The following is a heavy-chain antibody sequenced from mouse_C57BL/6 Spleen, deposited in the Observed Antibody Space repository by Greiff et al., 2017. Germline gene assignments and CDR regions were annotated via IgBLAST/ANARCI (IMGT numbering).Heavy chain of an antibody. CDR2: IHPGYGDT. V-gene: IGHV1-80*01. D-gene: IGHD3-3*01. CDR3: AREGDGGY. J-gene: IGHJ2*01. CDR1: GYAFSSYW. Sequence: QVQLKESGAELVKPGASVKISCKASGYAFSSYWMNWVKQRPGKGLEWIGQIHPGYGDTNYNGKFKGKATLTADKSSSTAYMQLSSLTSEDSAVYFCAREGDGGYWGQGTTLTVSS.